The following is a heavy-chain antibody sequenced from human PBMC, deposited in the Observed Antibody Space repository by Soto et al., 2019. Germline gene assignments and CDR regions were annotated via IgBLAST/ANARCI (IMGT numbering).Heavy chain of an antibody. Sequence: QVQLVQSGAEVKKPGSSVKVSCKASGGTFSSYASSWVRQAPGQGLEWMGGIIPIFGTANYAQKFQGRVTITADKSTSTAYMELSSLRSEDTAVYYCARGSVIVLEWLLPNYYYYGMDVWGQGTTVTVSS. V-gene: IGHV1-69*06. CDR3: ARGSVIVLEWLLPNYYYYGMDV. D-gene: IGHD3-3*01. CDR2: IIPIFGTA. J-gene: IGHJ6*02. CDR1: GGTFSSYA.